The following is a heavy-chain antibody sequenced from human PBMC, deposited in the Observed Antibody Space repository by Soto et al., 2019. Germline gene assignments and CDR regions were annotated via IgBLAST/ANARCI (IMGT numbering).Heavy chain of an antibody. CDR1: GGSISRYY. CDR3: ARRHDFWSGYWVSDYYYMDV. V-gene: IGHV4-59*08. Sequence: SGTLSLTCTASGGSISRYYWSWIRQPQGKGLEWIGYIYYSGSTNYNPSLKSRVTISVDTSKNQFSLKLSSVTAADTAVYYCARRHDFWSGYWVSDYYYMDVWGKGTTVTVSS. J-gene: IGHJ6*03. D-gene: IGHD3-3*01. CDR2: IYYSGST.